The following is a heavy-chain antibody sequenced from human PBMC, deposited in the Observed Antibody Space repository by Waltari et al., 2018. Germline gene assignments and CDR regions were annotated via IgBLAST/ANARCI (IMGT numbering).Heavy chain of an antibody. D-gene: IGHD2-15*01. CDR1: GFTFDDYT. Sequence: EVQLVESGGVVVQPGGSLRLSCAASGFTFDDYTMHWVRQAPGKGLEWVSLISWDGGSTYYADSVKGRFTISRDNSKNSLYLQMNSLRTEDTALYYCAKDRYCSGGSCYGTTEYFYYWGQGTLVTVSS. CDR3: AKDRYCSGGSCYGTTEYFYY. J-gene: IGHJ4*02. V-gene: IGHV3-43*01. CDR2: ISWDGGST.